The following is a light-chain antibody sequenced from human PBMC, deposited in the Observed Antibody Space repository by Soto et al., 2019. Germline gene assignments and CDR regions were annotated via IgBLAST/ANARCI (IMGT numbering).Light chain of an antibody. CDR2: AAS. Sequence: SSLSASVGDRVTITCRASQSISSYLGWYQQKPGKAPKRLIYAASSLQSGVPSRFSGSGSGTEFTLTISSLQPEDFATYYCLQHNSYPWTFGQGTKVDIK. CDR1: QSISSY. J-gene: IGKJ1*01. V-gene: IGKV1-17*01. CDR3: LQHNSYPWT.